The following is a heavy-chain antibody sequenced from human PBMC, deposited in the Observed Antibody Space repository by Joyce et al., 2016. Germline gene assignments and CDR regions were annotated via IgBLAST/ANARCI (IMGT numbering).Heavy chain of an antibody. CDR3: ARGGISYYYAMDV. V-gene: IGHV3-21*01. J-gene: IGHJ6*02. CDR1: GSTFSSSS. D-gene: IGHD3-16*01. Sequence: QLVESGGGVVKPGGSLRLSCEASGSTFSSSSMSWFRQAPGKVLEWVTAISGTSYYIFHAETVRGRFTVSRDNAKKTLYLQMNSLRAEDSAVFYCARGGISYYYAMDVWGQGTTVTVSS. CDR2: ISGTSYYI.